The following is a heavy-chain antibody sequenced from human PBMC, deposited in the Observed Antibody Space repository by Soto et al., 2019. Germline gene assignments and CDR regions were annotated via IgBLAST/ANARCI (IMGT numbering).Heavy chain of an antibody. J-gene: IGHJ4*02. Sequence: SESLALTCTVSGGSIISFYWSWIRQPAGKGLEWIGRIYSGGRNNYNPSLKSRVTMSVDTSKNQFSLRLSSVTAADTAMYYCARGSSRWDYWGQGTLVTVSS. D-gene: IGHD6-13*01. CDR1: GGSIISFY. V-gene: IGHV4-4*07. CDR2: IYSGGRN. CDR3: ARGSSRWDY.